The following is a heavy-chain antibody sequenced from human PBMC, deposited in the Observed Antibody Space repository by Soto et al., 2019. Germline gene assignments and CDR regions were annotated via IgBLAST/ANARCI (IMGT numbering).Heavy chain of an antibody. V-gene: IGHV3-72*01. J-gene: IGHJ4*02. CDR2: TRSKAKSYTT. CDR3: ARGYHSFDS. D-gene: IGHD2-2*01. Sequence: EVQLVESGGGLVQPGSSLRLSCAGSGFTLSVHYMDWVRQAPGKGLEWVGRTRSKAKSYTTEYAASVKGRFIISRDESENSMFLQINDLKTEDTAVYFCARGYHSFDSWGQGTLVTVSS. CDR1: GFTLSVHY.